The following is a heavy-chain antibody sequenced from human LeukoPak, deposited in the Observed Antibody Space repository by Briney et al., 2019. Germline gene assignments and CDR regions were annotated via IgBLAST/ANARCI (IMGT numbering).Heavy chain of an antibody. CDR2: ISYDGSNK. D-gene: IGHD6-19*01. Sequence: GGSLRLSCAASGFTFSSYGMHWVRQAPGKGLEWVAVISYDGSNKYYADSVKGRFTISRDNSKNTLYLQMNSLRVEDTAVYYCARILGPRNIAVAVTDYWGQGTLVSVSS. CDR1: GFTFSSYG. V-gene: IGHV3-30*03. J-gene: IGHJ4*02. CDR3: ARILGPRNIAVAVTDY.